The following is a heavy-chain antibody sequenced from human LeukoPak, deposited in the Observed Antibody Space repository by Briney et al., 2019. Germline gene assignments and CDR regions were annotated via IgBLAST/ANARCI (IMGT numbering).Heavy chain of an antibody. J-gene: IGHJ6*02. CDR1: GGSISSSSYY. CDR3: ARGVYDFWSGYQLDYYYYGMDV. Sequence: SETLSLTCTVSGGSISSSSYYWGWIRQPPGKGLEWIGSIYYSGSTNYNPSLKSRVTISVDTSKNQFSLKLSSVTAADTTVYYCARGVYDFWSGYQLDYYYYGMDVWGQGTTVTVSS. CDR2: IYYSGST. V-gene: IGHV4-39*07. D-gene: IGHD3-3*01.